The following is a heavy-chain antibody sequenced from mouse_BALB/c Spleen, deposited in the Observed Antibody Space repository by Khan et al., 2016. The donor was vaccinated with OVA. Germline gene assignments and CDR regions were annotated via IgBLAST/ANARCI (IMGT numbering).Heavy chain of an antibody. J-gene: IGHJ2*01. CDR1: GYSITSDYA. V-gene: IGHV3-2*02. CDR2: ISYSGNT. D-gene: IGHD1-1*01. Sequence: EVKLEESGPGLVKPSQSLSLTCTVTGYSITSDYAWNWIRQFPGNKLEWMGFISYSGNTNYNPSLKSRIFITRDTSKNQFFLQLNSVTTEDTATYYCARVYGGDFDYWGQGTTLTVSS. CDR3: ARVYGGDFDY.